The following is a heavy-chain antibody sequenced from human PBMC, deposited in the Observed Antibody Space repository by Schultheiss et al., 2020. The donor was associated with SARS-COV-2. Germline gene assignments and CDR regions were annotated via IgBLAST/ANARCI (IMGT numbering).Heavy chain of an antibody. V-gene: IGHV3-33*08. Sequence: GGSLRLSCAASGFTFSSYAMSWVRQAPGKGLEWVAVIWYDGSNKYYADSVKGRFTISRDNSKNTLYLQMNSLRAEDTAVYYCARGTGSGSYYNGVDWGQGTLVTVSS. J-gene: IGHJ4*02. D-gene: IGHD3-10*01. CDR2: IWYDGSNK. CDR1: GFTFSSYA. CDR3: ARGTGSGSYYNGVD.